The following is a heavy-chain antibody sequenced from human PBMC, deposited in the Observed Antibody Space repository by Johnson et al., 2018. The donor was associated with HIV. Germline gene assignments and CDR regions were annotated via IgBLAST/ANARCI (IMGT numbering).Heavy chain of an antibody. D-gene: IGHD1-26*01. CDR2: IGWSSGVL. V-gene: IGHV3-9*01. CDR3: ARYSESYPLSAFDI. Sequence: VQLVESGGGLGQPGGSLRLSCAASGFTFDDYDMHWVRQAPGKGLEWVSGIGWSSGVLAYADSVKGRFTISRDNAKNSLYLQLNSLRDEDTALYFCARYSESYPLSAFDIWGQGTMVTVSS. CDR1: GFTFDDYD. J-gene: IGHJ3*02.